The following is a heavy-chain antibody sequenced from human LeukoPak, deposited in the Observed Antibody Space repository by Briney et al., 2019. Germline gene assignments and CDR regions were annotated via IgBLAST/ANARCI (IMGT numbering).Heavy chain of an antibody. Sequence: GGSLRLSCAASGFTFDDYGMSWVRQAPEKGLEWVSGINWNGGSTGYANSVKGRFTISRDNAKNPPYLQMNSLRAEDTALYHWARDREDWLSWFDPWGQGTLVTVPS. J-gene: IGHJ5*02. CDR3: ARDREDWLSWFDP. CDR1: GFTFDDYG. V-gene: IGHV3-20*01. CDR2: INWNGGST. D-gene: IGHD3-3*01.